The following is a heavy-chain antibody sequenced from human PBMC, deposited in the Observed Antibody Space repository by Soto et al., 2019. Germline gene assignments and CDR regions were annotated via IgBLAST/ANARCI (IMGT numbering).Heavy chain of an antibody. CDR1: GFTFTSSA. CDR3: AAAYNYYDSSGYYYYSYYYGMDV. D-gene: IGHD3-22*01. J-gene: IGHJ6*02. CDR2: IVVGSGNT. Sequence: GASVKVSCKASGFTFTSSAVQWVRQARGQRLEWIGWIVVGSGNTNYAQKFQERVTITRDMSTSTAYMELSSLRSEDTAVYYCAAAYNYYDSSGYYYYSYYYGMDVWGQGTTVTVSS. V-gene: IGHV1-58*01.